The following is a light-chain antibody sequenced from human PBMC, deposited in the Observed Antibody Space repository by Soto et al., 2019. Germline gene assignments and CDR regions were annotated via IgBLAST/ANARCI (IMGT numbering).Light chain of an antibody. V-gene: IGKV1-5*03. Sequence: DIHMTQSPSTLSASVGDRVTITCRASQSISSWLAWYQQKPGKAPKLLIYKTSNLESGVPSRFSGSGSGTEFSLTINSLQPDDFATYYCQQYKSFSLTFGGGTRVEVK. CDR3: QQYKSFSLT. CDR1: QSISSW. J-gene: IGKJ4*01. CDR2: KTS.